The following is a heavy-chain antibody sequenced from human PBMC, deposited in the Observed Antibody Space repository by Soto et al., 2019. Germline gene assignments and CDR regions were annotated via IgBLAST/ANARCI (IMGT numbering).Heavy chain of an antibody. J-gene: IGHJ6*02. CDR1: GGSFSGYY. Sequence: KTSETLSLTCAVYGGSFSGYYWSWIRQPPGKGLEWIGEINHSGSTNYNPSLKSRVTISVDTSKNQFSLKLSSVTAADTAVYYCARGNNWNARGYYYYGMDVWGQGTTVTVSS. V-gene: IGHV4-34*01. CDR2: INHSGST. CDR3: ARGNNWNARGYYYYGMDV. D-gene: IGHD1-20*01.